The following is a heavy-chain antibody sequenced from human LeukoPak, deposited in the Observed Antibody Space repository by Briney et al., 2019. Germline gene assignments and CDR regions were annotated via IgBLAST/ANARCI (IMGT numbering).Heavy chain of an antibody. J-gene: IGHJ6*02. CDR3: ARAGWYGAIKNYYGMDV. CDR2: IYGGGNI. D-gene: IGHD6-19*01. V-gene: IGHV3-53*01. CDR1: GFTVSSNY. Sequence: GGSLRLSCAASGFTVSSNYMNWVRQAPGKGLEWVSVIYGGGNIYYADSVKGRFTISRDNAKNSLYLQMNSLRAEDTAVYYCARAGWYGAIKNYYGMDVWGQGTTVTVSS.